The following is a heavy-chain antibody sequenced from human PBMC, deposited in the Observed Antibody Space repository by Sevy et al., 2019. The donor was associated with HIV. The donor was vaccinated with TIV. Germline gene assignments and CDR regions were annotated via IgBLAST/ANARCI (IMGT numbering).Heavy chain of an antibody. Sequence: ASAKVSCKASGGTFSSYAISWVRQAPGQGLEWMGGIIPIFGTANYAQKFQGRVTITADKSTSTAYMELSSLRSEDTAVYYCASGHSSGWYYFDYWGQGTLVTVSS. CDR3: ASGHSSGWYYFDY. J-gene: IGHJ4*02. V-gene: IGHV1-69*06. D-gene: IGHD6-19*01. CDR2: IIPIFGTA. CDR1: GGTFSSYA.